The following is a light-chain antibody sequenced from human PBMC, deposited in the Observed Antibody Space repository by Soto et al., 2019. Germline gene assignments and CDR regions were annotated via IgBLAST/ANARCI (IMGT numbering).Light chain of an antibody. CDR3: LQDYAYPWT. V-gene: IGKV1-6*01. CDR1: QGIRTD. J-gene: IGKJ1*01. Sequence: AIPMTQSPSSLSASVGDRVTITCRASQGIRTDLGWYQQRPGKAPKPLIYGASTLQTGVSSRFRGSGSGTDFTLTITSLQPEDFATYYCLQDYAYPWTFGQGTKVEIK. CDR2: GAS.